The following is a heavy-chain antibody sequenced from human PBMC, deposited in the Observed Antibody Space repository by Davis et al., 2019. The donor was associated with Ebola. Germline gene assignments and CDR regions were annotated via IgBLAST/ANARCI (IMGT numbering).Heavy chain of an antibody. CDR1: GYKFTSYW. Sequence: GESLKISCDSSGYKFTSYWINWVRQMPGKGLEWMGKIDATDSYTNYNPSFQGHVTISVDESITIAYLQWNSLKASDSAMYYCARQEALYGSIDNWGQGTLVTVSS. CDR3: ARQEALYGSIDN. V-gene: IGHV5-10-1*01. CDR2: IDATDSYT. J-gene: IGHJ4*02. D-gene: IGHD6-13*01.